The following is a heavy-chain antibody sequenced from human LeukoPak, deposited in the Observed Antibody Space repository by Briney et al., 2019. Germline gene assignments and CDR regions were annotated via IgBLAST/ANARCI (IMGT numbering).Heavy chain of an antibody. Sequence: ASETLSLTCTVSGGSISSYYWSWIRQPAGKGLEWIGRIYTSGSTNYNPSLKSRVTMSVDTSKNQFSLKLNSVTAADTAGYYCARIYYSRFDPWGQGTLVTVSS. CDR1: GGSISSYY. J-gene: IGHJ5*02. CDR2: IYTSGST. D-gene: IGHD3-10*01. V-gene: IGHV4-4*07. CDR3: ARIYYSRFDP.